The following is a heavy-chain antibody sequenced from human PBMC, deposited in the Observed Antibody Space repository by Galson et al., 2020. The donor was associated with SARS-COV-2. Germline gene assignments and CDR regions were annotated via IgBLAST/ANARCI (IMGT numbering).Heavy chain of an antibody. CDR2: IDWDDDK. CDR3: ARIRAIWFGGSQHFCSYGMDV. Sequence: SGPTLVKPTQTLTLNCTFSGFSLSTSGMCVSWIRQPPGKALEWLALIDWDDDKYYSTSLKTRLTISKDTSKNQVVLTMTNMDPVDTATYYCARIRAIWFGGSQHFCSYGMDVWGQGTTVTVSS. J-gene: IGHJ6*02. D-gene: IGHD3-10*01. V-gene: IGHV2-70*01. CDR1: GFSLSTSGMC.